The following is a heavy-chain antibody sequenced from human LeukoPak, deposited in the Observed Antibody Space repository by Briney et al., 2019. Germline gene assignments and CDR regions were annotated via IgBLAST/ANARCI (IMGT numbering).Heavy chain of an antibody. CDR3: ARVYSSGYRNWYFDL. Sequence: SETLSLTCTVSGGSISSYYWSWIRQPPGKELEWIGYIYYSGSTNYNPSLKSRVTISVDTSKNQFSLKLSSVTAADTAVYYCARVYSSGYRNWYFDLWGRGTLVTVSS. CDR2: IYYSGST. CDR1: GGSISSYY. V-gene: IGHV4-59*01. J-gene: IGHJ2*01. D-gene: IGHD3-22*01.